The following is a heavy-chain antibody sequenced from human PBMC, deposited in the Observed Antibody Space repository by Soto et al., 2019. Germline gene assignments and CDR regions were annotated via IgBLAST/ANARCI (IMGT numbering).Heavy chain of an antibody. Sequence: TLSLTCTVSGGSISSGGYYWSWIRQHPGKGLEWIGYIYYSGSTYYNPSLKSRVTISVDTSKNQFSLKLSSVTAADTAVYYCAIVQWHPDAFDIWGQGTMVTVSS. V-gene: IGHV4-31*03. CDR3: AIVQWHPDAFDI. CDR2: IYYSGST. J-gene: IGHJ3*02. D-gene: IGHD2-8*01. CDR1: GGSISSGGYY.